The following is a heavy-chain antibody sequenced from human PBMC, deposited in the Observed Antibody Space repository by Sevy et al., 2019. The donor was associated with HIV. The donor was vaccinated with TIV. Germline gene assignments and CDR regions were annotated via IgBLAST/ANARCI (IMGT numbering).Heavy chain of an antibody. Sequence: SETLSLTCTVSGYSISSGYYWGWIRQPPGTGLGWIGSIYHSGSTYYNPSFKSRVTISVATSKNQFSLKLSSVTAADTAVNSCAGGGLAVAGTRDFDYWGQGTLVTVSS. V-gene: IGHV4-38-2*02. J-gene: IGHJ4*02. CDR1: GYSISSGYY. CDR3: AGGGLAVAGTRDFDY. D-gene: IGHD6-19*01. CDR2: IYHSGST.